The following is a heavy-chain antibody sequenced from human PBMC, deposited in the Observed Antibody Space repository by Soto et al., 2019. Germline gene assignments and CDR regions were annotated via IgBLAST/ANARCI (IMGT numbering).Heavy chain of an antibody. CDR1: GYTFTSYD. CDR3: ARVPRYCSSTSCYWGWFDP. CDR2: MNPNSGNT. D-gene: IGHD2-2*01. Sequence: AASVKVSCKASGYTFTSYDINWVRQATGQGLEWMGWMNPNSGNTGYAQKFQGRVTMTRNTSISTAYMELSSLRSEDTAVYYCARVPRYCSSTSCYWGWFDPWRQGTLVTVSS. V-gene: IGHV1-8*01. J-gene: IGHJ5*02.